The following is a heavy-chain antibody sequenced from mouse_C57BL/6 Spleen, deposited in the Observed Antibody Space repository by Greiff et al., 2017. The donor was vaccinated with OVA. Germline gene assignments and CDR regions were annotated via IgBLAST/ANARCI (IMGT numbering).Heavy chain of an antibody. CDR2: ISSGGDYI. CDR1: GFTFSSYA. V-gene: IGHV5-9-1*02. J-gene: IGHJ4*01. CDR3: TRVYDGYYYYYAMDY. D-gene: IGHD2-3*01. Sequence: EVQVVESGEGLVKPGGSLKLSCAASGFTFSSYAMSWVRQTPEKRLEWVAYISSGGDYIYYADTVKGRFTISRDNARNTLYLQMSSLKSEYTAMYYCTRVYDGYYYYYAMDYWGQGTSVTVSS.